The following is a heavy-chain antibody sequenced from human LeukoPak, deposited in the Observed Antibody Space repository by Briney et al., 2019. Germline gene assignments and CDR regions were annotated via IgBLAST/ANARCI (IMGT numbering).Heavy chain of an antibody. J-gene: IGHJ6*02. D-gene: IGHD1-1*01. V-gene: IGHV3-33*01. CDR2: IWYDGSNK. CDR1: GFTFSSYG. CDR3: ARDATTTPYYGMDV. Sequence: GGSLRLSCAASGFTFSSYGMHWVRQAPGKGLEWVAVIWYDGSNKYYADSVRGRFTISRDNSKNTLYLQMNSLRAEDTAVYYCARDATTTPYYGMDVWGQGTTVTVSS.